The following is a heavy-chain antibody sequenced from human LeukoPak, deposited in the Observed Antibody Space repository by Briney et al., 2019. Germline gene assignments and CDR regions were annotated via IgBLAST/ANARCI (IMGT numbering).Heavy chain of an antibody. J-gene: IGHJ4*02. CDR2: MTSSGSSI. CDR1: GFTFSNYE. V-gene: IGHV3-48*03. D-gene: IGHD3-22*01. Sequence: PGGSLILSCAASGFTFSNYEMNWVRQAPGKGLEWVSSMTSSGSSIYYADSVKGRFTISRDNAKNSLYLQMNSLRAEDTAVYYCAGQCGVIVVAGGQGTLVTVSS. CDR3: AGQCGVIVVA.